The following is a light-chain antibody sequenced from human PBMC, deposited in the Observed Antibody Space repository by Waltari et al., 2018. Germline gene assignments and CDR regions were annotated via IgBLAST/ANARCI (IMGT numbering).Light chain of an antibody. V-gene: IGLV2-14*03. CDR1: SSDVGGYDY. CDR3: TSFTSSRTYV. J-gene: IGLJ1*01. CDR2: DVS. Sequence: QSALTQPVSVSGSPGQSIAISCTGTSSDVGGYDYVFWYQQHPGKVPKLMIYDVSARPEGGSNRCSGSKSGNTAYLTIAGLQAEDEADYYCTSFTSSRTYVFGTGTKVTVL.